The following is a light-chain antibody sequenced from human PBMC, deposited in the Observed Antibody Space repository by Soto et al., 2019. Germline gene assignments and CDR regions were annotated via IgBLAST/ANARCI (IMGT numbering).Light chain of an antibody. CDR3: QQYGTSPRT. CDR1: QSVRSHY. V-gene: IGKV3-20*01. CDR2: GVS. Sequence: EIVLTQSPGTLSLSPGERATLSCRARQSVRSHYLAWYQQKLGQAPRLLIYGVSNRATGIPDRFSGSGSGTDFTLTISRLESEDFAVYYCQQYGTSPRTFGQGIKVEIK. J-gene: IGKJ1*01.